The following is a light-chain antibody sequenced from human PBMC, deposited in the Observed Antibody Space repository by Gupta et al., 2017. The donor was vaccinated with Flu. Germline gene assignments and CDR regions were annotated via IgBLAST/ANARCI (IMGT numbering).Light chain of an antibody. V-gene: IGLV2-11*01. Sequence: QSALTQPRSVSGSPGQSIAISCTGTSSDVGASKFVSWYQFHPDKAPKLTIYDVSERPSGVPDRFSGSKSGNTASLTISGLQAEDEADYYCCSYAGSNIIDVCGMGTKVTVL. J-gene: IGLJ1*01. CDR3: CSYAGSNIIDV. CDR2: DVS. CDR1: SSDVGASKF.